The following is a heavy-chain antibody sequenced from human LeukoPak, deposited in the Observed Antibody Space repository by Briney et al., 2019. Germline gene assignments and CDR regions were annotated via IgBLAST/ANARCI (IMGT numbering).Heavy chain of an antibody. V-gene: IGHV3-23*01. CDR2: ISGSGGST. Sequence: PGGSLRLSRAASGFTFSSYAMSWVRQAPGKGLRWVSAISGSGGSTYYADSVKGRFTISRDNSKNTLYLQMNSLRAEDTAVYYCARGHSGWYDYWGQGTLVTVSS. CDR1: GFTFSSYA. J-gene: IGHJ4*02. CDR3: ARGHSGWYDY. D-gene: IGHD6-19*01.